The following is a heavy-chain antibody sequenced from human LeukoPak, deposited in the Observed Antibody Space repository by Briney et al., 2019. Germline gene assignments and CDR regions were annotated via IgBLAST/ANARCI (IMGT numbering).Heavy chain of an antibody. CDR2: ISSSGSTI. V-gene: IGHV3-48*03. D-gene: IGHD1-26*01. J-gene: IGHJ4*02. CDR3: ARAELLHYFDY. Sequence: GGSLRLSCAASGFTFSSYEMNWVRQAPGKGLEWVSYISSSGSTIYYADSVKGRFTISRDNSKNTLYLQMNSLRAEDTAVYYCARAELLHYFDYWGQGTLVTVS. CDR1: GFTFSSYE.